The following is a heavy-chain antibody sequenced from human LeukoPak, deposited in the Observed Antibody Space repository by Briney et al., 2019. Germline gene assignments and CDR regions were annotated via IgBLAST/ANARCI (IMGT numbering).Heavy chain of an antibody. J-gene: IGHJ3*02. CDR1: GFTFDDYT. CDR3: AKGYSGSYSDAFDI. Sequence: GGSLRLSCAASGFTFDDYTMHWVRQAPGKGLEWVSLISWDGGSTYYADSVKGRFTISRDNSKNSLYLQMNSLRTGDTALYYCAKGYSGSYSDAFDIWGQGTMVTVSS. D-gene: IGHD1-26*01. CDR2: ISWDGGST. V-gene: IGHV3-43*01.